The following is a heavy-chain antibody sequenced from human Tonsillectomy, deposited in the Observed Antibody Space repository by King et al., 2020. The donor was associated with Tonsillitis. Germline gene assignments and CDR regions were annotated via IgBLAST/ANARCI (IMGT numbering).Heavy chain of an antibody. CDR1: GYTFTDYY. Sequence: VQLVESGPEVTKPGASVKVSCKAAGYTFTDYYIHCVRQAPGQGLELMGWINPDSGDTNYAQKFQGRVIMTRETSIITAYMELSSLRSDDTAVYYCARSAKYSSSWYYFWGQGALVTVSS. D-gene: IGHD6-13*01. V-gene: IGHV1-2*02. CDR2: INPDSGDT. J-gene: IGHJ4*02. CDR3: ARSAKYSSSWYYF.